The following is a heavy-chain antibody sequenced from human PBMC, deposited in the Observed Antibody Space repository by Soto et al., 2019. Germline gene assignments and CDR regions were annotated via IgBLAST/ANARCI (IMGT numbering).Heavy chain of an antibody. D-gene: IGHD2-15*01. CDR1: GFTFSTYN. V-gene: IGHV3-21*01. CDR3: ARALRYCSGGICYPPPYYFDY. Sequence: EVQLVESGGGLVKPGGSLRVSCAASGFTFSTYNMNWVRQAPGKGLEWVSSISSTSSFIYYADSVKGLFTISRDNAKNSLSLHMNCLRAEDTAVYYCARALRYCSGGICYPPPYYFDYWGQGTLVTVSS. J-gene: IGHJ4*02. CDR2: ISSTSSFI.